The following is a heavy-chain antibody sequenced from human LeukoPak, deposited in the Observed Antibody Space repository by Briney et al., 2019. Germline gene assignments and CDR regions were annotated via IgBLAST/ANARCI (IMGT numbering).Heavy chain of an antibody. CDR3: AKEEVGGDGYNDY. Sequence: GGSLRLSCAASGFTFDDYAMHWVRQAPGKGLELVSLISGYGGSRYYADSVKGRFTISTVNSKNSLYLQMNSLRTGDTALYYCAKEEVGGDGYNDYWGQGTLVTVSS. V-gene: IGHV3-43*02. J-gene: IGHJ4*02. CDR2: ISGYGGSR. D-gene: IGHD5-24*01. CDR1: GFTFDDYA.